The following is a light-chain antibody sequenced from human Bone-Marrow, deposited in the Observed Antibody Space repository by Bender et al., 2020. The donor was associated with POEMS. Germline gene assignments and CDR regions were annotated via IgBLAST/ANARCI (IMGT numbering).Light chain of an antibody. Sequence: QSALTQPASVSGSPGQSITISCTGTSSDVGGYNYVSWYQQYPGKAPKVLIYDVTNRPSGVANRFSGSKSGNPASLTISGLQAEDESTYSCSSYTNNNTVLYLLFGGETTLTVL. CDR3: SSYTNNNTVLYLL. J-gene: IGLJ2*01. V-gene: IGLV2-14*01. CDR2: DVT. CDR1: SSDVGGYNY.